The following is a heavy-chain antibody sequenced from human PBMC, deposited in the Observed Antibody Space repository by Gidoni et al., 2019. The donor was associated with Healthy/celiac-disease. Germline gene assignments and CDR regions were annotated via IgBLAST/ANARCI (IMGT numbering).Heavy chain of an antibody. Sequence: QLPLQESGSGLVKPSQTLSLTCAVSGGSISSGGYSCSWIRPPPGKGLEWIAYIYHSGSTYYHPSLKSRVTISVDRSKTQCSLKLSSVTAADTAVYYCARSPMVRGDLFDYWGQGTLVTVSS. CDR2: IYHSGST. CDR1: GGSISSGGYS. V-gene: IGHV4-30-2*01. CDR3: ARSPMVRGDLFDY. D-gene: IGHD3-10*01. J-gene: IGHJ4*02.